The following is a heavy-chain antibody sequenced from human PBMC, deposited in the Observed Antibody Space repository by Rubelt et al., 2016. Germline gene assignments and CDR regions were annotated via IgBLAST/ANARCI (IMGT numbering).Heavy chain of an antibody. Sequence: EVQLVESGGGLVKPGGSLRLSCAASGFTFSSYSMNWVRQAPGKGLEWVSSISSSSSYIYYADSVKGRFTISRDKAKNSLYLQMNSLRAEDTAVYYCASPLVRIAAAVPYYYYGMDVWGQGTTVTVSS. CDR3: ASPLVRIAAAVPYYYYGMDV. D-gene: IGHD6-13*01. V-gene: IGHV3-21*01. CDR1: GFTFSSYS. J-gene: IGHJ6*02. CDR2: ISSSSSYI.